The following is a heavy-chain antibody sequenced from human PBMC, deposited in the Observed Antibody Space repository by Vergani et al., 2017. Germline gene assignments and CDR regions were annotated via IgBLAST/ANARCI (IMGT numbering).Heavy chain of an antibody. V-gene: IGHV3-11*01. CDR1: GFTFSDHY. J-gene: IGHJ4*02. Sequence: QVQLVESGGGLVKAGGSLRLSCASSGFTFSDHYMSWIRQAPGKGLEWVSFISSSGNTKYYADSVRGRFTISMDNAKKSLYLQINSRRVEDTAVYYWAKLQKGYSYSLDFWGQGTLVTVSS. D-gene: IGHD5-18*01. CDR3: AKLQKGYSYSLDF. CDR2: ISSSGNTK.